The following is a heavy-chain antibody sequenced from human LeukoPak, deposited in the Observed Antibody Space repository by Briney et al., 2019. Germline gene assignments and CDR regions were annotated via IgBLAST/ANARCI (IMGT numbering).Heavy chain of an antibody. CDR2: ISGSGGST. J-gene: IGHJ4*02. V-gene: IGHV3-23*01. D-gene: IGHD3-16*01. CDR1: GFTFTSYA. CDR3: ARGGRYSLYYFDY. Sequence: GGSLRLSCAASGFTFTSYAMSWVRQAPGKGLEWVSGISGSGGSTYFADSVKGRFAISRDNSKNTLYLQMNSLRAEDTAVYYCARGGRYSLYYFDYWGQGTLVTVSS.